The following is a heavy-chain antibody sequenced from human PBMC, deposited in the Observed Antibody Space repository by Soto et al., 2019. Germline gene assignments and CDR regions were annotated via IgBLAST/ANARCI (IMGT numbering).Heavy chain of an antibody. Sequence: SETLSLTCSVSDDSVNSIGYYWTWIRQYPGKGLEWIGCLYYSGRTYYNPSLKSRLGMSLDTSKNQFSLKMTSMTAADTAVYFCAREHHFSNWFVYWGQGVLVTVSS. CDR2: LYYSGRT. D-gene: IGHD3-3*02. CDR1: DDSVNSIGYY. V-gene: IGHV4-31*02. J-gene: IGHJ5*01. CDR3: AREHHFSNWFVY.